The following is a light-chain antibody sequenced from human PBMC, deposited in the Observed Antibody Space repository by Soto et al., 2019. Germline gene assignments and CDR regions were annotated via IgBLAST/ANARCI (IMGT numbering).Light chain of an antibody. CDR2: SDN. CDR1: RSNIGTNT. J-gene: IGLJ2*01. CDR3: AAWDVRFVV. Sequence: QSVLTQPPSASGTPGQRVTISCSGSRSNIGTNTVTWYQQLPGTAPKLLIYSDNQRPSGVPDRFSGSKSGTSASLAISALQSDAEATYYCAAWDVRFVVFGGGTLLTVL. V-gene: IGLV1-44*01.